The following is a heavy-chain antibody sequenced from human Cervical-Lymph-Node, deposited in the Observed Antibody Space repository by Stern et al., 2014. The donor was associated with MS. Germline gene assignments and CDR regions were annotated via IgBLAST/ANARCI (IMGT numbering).Heavy chain of an antibody. D-gene: IGHD5-12*01. V-gene: IGHV3-20*01. CDR1: GFTFDDSG. CDR3: ARSRGSGYDWGFDY. CDR2: INWNGGST. J-gene: IGHJ4*02. Sequence: VQLVQSGGGVVRPGGSLRLSCAASGFTFDDSGMCLVRQPPGKGLEWGSGINWNGGSTGYADSVKGRFTISRDNAKNSLYLQMNSLRAEDTALYHCARSRGSGYDWGFDYWGQGTLVTVSS.